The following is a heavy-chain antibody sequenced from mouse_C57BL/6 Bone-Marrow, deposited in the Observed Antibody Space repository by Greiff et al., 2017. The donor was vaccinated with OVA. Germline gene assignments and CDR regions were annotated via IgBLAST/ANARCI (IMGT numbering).Heavy chain of an antibody. CDR2: ISGGGGNT. CDR3: ARHEGPRCAY. Sequence: EVHLVESGGGLVKPGGSLKLSCAASGFTFSSYTMSWVRQTPEKRLEWVATISGGGGNTYYPDSVKGRFTISRDNAKNTLYLQMSSLRSEDTAVYYCARHEGPRCAYWGQGTLVTVSA. D-gene: IGHD3-3*01. V-gene: IGHV5-9*04. CDR1: GFTFSSYT. J-gene: IGHJ3*01.